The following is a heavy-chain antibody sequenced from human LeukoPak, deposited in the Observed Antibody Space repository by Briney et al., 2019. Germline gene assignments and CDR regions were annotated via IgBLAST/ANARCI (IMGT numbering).Heavy chain of an antibody. Sequence: GGSLRLSCAVSGFTVSSNHMSWVRQAPGKGLEWVSVIYNDGNTYYTDSVKARFTISRDNSKNTVFLQMNSLRAEDTAMYYCARDREVVTARAQMDVWGKGTTVTVSS. D-gene: IGHD2-21*02. V-gene: IGHV3-53*01. J-gene: IGHJ6*04. CDR2: IYNDGNT. CDR1: GFTVSSNH. CDR3: ARDREVVTARAQMDV.